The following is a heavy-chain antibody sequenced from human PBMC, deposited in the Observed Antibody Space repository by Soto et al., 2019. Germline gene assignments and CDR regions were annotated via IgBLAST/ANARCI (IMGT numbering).Heavy chain of an antibody. Sequence: QVQLVQSGAEVKKPGASVKVSCKASGYTFTSYAVHWVRQAPGQRLEWMGWINVGNGDTKYLQKFQGRVTITRDTSASTAYMELSSLRSEDTAVYYCAREDSGSYYGGYWGQGTLVTDSS. J-gene: IGHJ4*02. CDR2: INVGNGDT. V-gene: IGHV1-3*01. CDR3: AREDSGSYYGGY. D-gene: IGHD1-26*01. CDR1: GYTFTSYA.